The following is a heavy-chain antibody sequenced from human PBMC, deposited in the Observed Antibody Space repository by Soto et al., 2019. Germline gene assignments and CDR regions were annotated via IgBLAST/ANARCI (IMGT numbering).Heavy chain of an antibody. V-gene: IGHV4-4*07. CDR1: GVSVRSYT. CDR3: ARDGMTTGDT. J-gene: IGHJ4*02. Sequence: SYPLSLTCIVSGVSVRSYTWSWVRQPANKGLEWIGRFFSSLSATYNPSLKSRVSISMDTPETRISLKLDSVTAADAGVYFCARDGMTTGDTWGPGTLVTVSS. D-gene: IGHD2-21*02. CDR2: FFSSLSA.